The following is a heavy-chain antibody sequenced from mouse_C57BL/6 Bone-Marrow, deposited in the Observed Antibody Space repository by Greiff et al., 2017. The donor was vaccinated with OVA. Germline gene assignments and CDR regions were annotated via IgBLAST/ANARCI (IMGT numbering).Heavy chain of an antibody. V-gene: IGHV3-6*01. CDR2: ISYDGSN. D-gene: IGHD1-1*01. Sequence: EVQLQESGPGLVKPSQSLSLTCSVTGYSITSGYYWNWIRQFPGNKLEWMGYISYDGSNNYNPSLKNRISITRDTSKNQFFLTLNSVTTEDTATYYCARGPYYYGSSYYFDYWGQGTTLTVSS. CDR3: ARGPYYYGSSYYFDY. CDR1: GYSITSGYY. J-gene: IGHJ2*01.